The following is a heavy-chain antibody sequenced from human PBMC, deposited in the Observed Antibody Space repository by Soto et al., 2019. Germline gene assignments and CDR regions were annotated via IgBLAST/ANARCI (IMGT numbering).Heavy chain of an antibody. Sequence: QLQLQESGPGLVKPSETLSLTCSVSGDSISISSYYWGWVRQPPGKGLEWIGSIHYSGSTHYNPSLQSRVTISGAASKKQFSLKLGSVTAADTAMYYCASTKDETLYFDYWGQGNLVTVSS. V-gene: IGHV4-39*01. CDR3: ASTKDETLYFDY. D-gene: IGHD2-15*01. J-gene: IGHJ4*02. CDR1: GDSISISSYY. CDR2: IHYSGST.